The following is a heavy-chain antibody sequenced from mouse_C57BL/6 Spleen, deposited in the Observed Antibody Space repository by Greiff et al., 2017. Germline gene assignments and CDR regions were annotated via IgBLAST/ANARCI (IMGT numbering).Heavy chain of an antibody. CDR1: GYTFTSYW. CDR3: ARRDLLWYPFAY. J-gene: IGHJ3*01. Sequence: QVQLQQPGAELVMPGASVKLSCKASGYTFTSYWMHWVKQRPGQGLEWIGEIDPSDSYTNYNQKFKGKSTLTVDKSSSAAYMQLSSLTSEDSAVYYCARRDLLWYPFAYWGQGTLVTVSA. CDR2: IDPSDSYT. V-gene: IGHV1-69*01. D-gene: IGHD2-1*01.